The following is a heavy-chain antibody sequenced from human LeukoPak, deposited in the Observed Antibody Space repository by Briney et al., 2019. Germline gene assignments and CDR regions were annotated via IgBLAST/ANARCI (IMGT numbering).Heavy chain of an antibody. CDR3: ARHIIAAAGAFDY. CDR2: IYYSGST. CDR1: GYSISSSNW. Sequence: SDTLSLTCAVSGYSISSSNWWGWIRQPPGKGLEWIGYIYYSGSTNYNPSLKSRVTISVDTSKNQFSLKLSSVTAADTAVYYCARHIIAAAGAFDYWGQGTLVTVSS. D-gene: IGHD6-13*01. J-gene: IGHJ4*02. V-gene: IGHV4-28*01.